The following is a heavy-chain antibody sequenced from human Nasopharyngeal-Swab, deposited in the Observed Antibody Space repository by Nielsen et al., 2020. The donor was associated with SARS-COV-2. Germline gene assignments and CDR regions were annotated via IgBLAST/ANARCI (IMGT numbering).Heavy chain of an antibody. D-gene: IGHD1-7*01. J-gene: IGHJ6*03. V-gene: IGHV2-26*01. CDR3: GRAGLELRLFSFYYYMDV. CDR2: IFSNDEK. Sequence: WIRQPPGKTLEWLAHIFSNDEKSYSTSLKSRLTISKDTSKSQVVLTMTNMDPVDTATYYCGRAGLELRLFSFYYYMDVWGKGTTVTV.